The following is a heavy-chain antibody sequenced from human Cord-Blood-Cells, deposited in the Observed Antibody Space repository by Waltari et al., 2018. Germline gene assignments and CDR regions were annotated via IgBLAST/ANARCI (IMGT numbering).Heavy chain of an antibody. J-gene: IGHJ3*02. D-gene: IGHD2-2*01. CDR2: IIPILGIA. Sequence: QVQMEQGGAEVKKPGSSVKVSCKASGGTFSSYAISWVRQAPGQGLEWMGRIIPILGIANYAQNFQGRVTITADKSTSTAYMELSSLRSEDTSVYYCARAGEVPAAIYAFDIWGQGTMVTVSS. V-gene: IGHV1-69*09. CDR1: GGTFSSYA. CDR3: ARAGEVPAAIYAFDI.